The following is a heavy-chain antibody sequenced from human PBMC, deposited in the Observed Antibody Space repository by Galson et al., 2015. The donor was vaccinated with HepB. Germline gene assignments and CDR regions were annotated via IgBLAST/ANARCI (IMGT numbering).Heavy chain of an antibody. V-gene: IGHV1-24*01. CDR2: FDPEDGET. J-gene: IGHJ6*03. CDR3: ATKGPSLYYYYYMDV. Sequence: SVKVSCKVSGYTLTELSMHWVRQAPGKGLEWMGGFDPEDGETIYAQKFQGRVTMTEDTSTNTAYMELSSLRSEDTAVYYCATKGPSLYYYYYMDVWGKGTTVTVSS. CDR1: GYTLTELS.